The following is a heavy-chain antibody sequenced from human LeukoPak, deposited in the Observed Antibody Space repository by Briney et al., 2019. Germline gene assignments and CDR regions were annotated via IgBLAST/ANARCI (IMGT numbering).Heavy chain of an antibody. CDR1: GESFSGYY. Sequence: SETLSLTCAVYGESFSGYYWSWIRQPPGKGLEWIGEINHSGSTNYNPSLKSRVAISVDTSKNQFSLKLTSVTAADTAVYYCARHKRVWGAYYYGSGSYQELDYWGQGTLVTVSS. CDR3: ARHKRVWGAYYYGSGSYQELDY. J-gene: IGHJ4*02. CDR2: INHSGST. V-gene: IGHV4-34*01. D-gene: IGHD3-10*01.